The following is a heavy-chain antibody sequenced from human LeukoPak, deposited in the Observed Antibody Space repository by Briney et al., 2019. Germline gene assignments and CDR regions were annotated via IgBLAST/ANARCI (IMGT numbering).Heavy chain of an antibody. D-gene: IGHD3-22*01. CDR2: INHSGST. J-gene: IGHJ5*02. CDR3: ASDGTGAGYYYDSSGYSS. V-gene: IGHV4-34*01. CDR1: GGSFSGYY. Sequence: SETLSLTCAVYGGSFSGYYWRWIRQPPGKGLEWIGEINHSGSTNYNPSLKSRVTISVDTSKNQFSLKLSSVTAADTAVYYCASDGTGAGYYYDSSGYSSWGQGTLVTVSS.